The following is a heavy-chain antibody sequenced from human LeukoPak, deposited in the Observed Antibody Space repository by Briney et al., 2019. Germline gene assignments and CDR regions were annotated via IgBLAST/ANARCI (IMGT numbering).Heavy chain of an antibody. J-gene: IGHJ4*02. CDR3: SKSTWFSGSHLNN. CDR1: GFTFSSYA. Sequence: GGSLRLSCAASGFTFSSYAMSWVRQAPGKGLEWVSAISGSGGSTYYADSVKGRFTISRDNSKNTLYLQMNSLRAEDTAVYYCSKSTWFSGSHLNNWGREPWSPSPQ. V-gene: IGHV3-23*01. D-gene: IGHD3-10*01. CDR2: ISGSGGST.